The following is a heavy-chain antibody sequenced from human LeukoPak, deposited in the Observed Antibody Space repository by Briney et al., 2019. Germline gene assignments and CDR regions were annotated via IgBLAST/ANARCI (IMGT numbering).Heavy chain of an antibody. CDR2: IIPIFGTA. CDR1: GGTFSSYA. CDR3: ASHKRIFGVVIDLDFDY. V-gene: IGHV1-69*13. J-gene: IGHJ4*02. Sequence: SVKVSCKASGGTFSSYAISWARQAPGQGLEWMGGIIPIFGTANYAQKFQGRVTITADESTSTAYMELSSLRSEDTAVYYCASHKRIFGVVIDLDFDYWGQGTLVTVSS. D-gene: IGHD3-3*01.